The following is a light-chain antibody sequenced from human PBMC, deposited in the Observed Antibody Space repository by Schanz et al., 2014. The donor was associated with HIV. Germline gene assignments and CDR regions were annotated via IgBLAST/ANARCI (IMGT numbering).Light chain of an antibody. CDR1: SSNIGAHYD. CDR2: GNY. J-gene: IGLJ1*01. CDR3: SSYTTSSTLV. Sequence: QSVLTQPPSVSGAPGQRVTISCTGSSSNIGAHYDVHWYQQLPGTAPKLLIYGNYNRPSGVPDRFSGSKSGTSASLAITGLQAEDEADYYCSSYTTSSTLVFGTGTKLTVL. V-gene: IGLV1-40*01.